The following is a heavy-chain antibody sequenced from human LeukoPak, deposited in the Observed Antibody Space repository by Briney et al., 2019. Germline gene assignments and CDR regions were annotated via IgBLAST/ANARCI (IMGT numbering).Heavy chain of an antibody. CDR2: MNPNSGNT. CDR1: GYTFTSYD. V-gene: IGHV1-8*01. D-gene: IGHD5-12*01. J-gene: IGHJ4*02. CDR3: ARGRSRFSGYDFGY. Sequence: ASVKVSCKASGYTFTSYDINWVRQATGQGLEWMGWMNPNSGNTGYAQKLQGRVTMTRNTSISTAYMELSSLRSEDTAVYYCARGRSRFSGYDFGYWGQGTLVTVSS.